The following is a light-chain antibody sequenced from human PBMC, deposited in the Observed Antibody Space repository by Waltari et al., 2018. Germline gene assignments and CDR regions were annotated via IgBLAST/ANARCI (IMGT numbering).Light chain of an antibody. Sequence: QSVLTQPPSVSGTPGQTVTISCFGTNSNIGRNSVFWYQQLPGTAPKLLIDRDEQRPSGVPDRFSGSKSGTSASLAIRGLRSEDEADYYCAACDDSLSVSYVFGSGTNVPV. CDR2: RDE. CDR1: NSNIGRNS. CDR3: AACDDSLSVSYV. V-gene: IGLV1-47*01. J-gene: IGLJ1*01.